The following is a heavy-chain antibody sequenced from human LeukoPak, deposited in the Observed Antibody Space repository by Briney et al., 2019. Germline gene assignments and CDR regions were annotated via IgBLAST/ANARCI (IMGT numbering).Heavy chain of an antibody. V-gene: IGHV4-59*01. Sequence: SETLSLTCTVSGGSTSSYYWSWIRQPRGKGLEGIGDIYYSGSTNYNPSLKSRVTISVDTSKNQFSLKLSSVPAADTAVYYCASMGYCSGASCYRFDYWGQGTLVTVSS. J-gene: IGHJ4*02. D-gene: IGHD2-15*01. CDR1: GGSTSSYY. CDR3: ASMGYCSGASCYRFDY. CDR2: IYYSGST.